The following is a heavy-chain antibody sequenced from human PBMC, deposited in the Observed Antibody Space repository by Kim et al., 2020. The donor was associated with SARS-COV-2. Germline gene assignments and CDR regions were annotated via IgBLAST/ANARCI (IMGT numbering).Heavy chain of an antibody. Sequence: GGSLRLSCAASGFTFSSYEMNWVRQAPGKGLEWVSYISSSGSTIYYADSVKGRFTISRDNAKNSLYLQMNSLRAEDTAVYYCARDPSGRGYEYYYYGMDVWGQGTTVTVSS. D-gene: IGHD5-12*01. J-gene: IGHJ6*02. CDR1: GFTFSSYE. CDR2: ISSSGSTI. CDR3: ARDPSGRGYEYYYYGMDV. V-gene: IGHV3-48*03.